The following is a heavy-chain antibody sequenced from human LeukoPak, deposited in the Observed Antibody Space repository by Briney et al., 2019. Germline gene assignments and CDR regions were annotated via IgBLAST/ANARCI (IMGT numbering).Heavy chain of an antibody. J-gene: IGHJ5*02. D-gene: IGHD1-1*01. CDR1: GYTFTGYY. V-gene: IGHV1-69*13. Sequence: SVKVSCKASGYTFTGYYMHWVRQAPGQGLEWMGGIITIFGTAKYAQKFQGRVTITADESTTTAYMELSSLRSEDTAVYYCARDTPLRLENWFDPWGQGTLVTVSS. CDR2: IITIFGTA. CDR3: ARDTPLRLENWFDP.